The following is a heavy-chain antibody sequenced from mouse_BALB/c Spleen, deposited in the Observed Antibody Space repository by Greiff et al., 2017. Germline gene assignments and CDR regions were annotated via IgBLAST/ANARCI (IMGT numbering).Heavy chain of an antibody. D-gene: IGHD2-4*01. CDR2: INPSSGYT. CDR1: GYTFTSYT. Sequence: QVQLQQSGAELARPGASVKMSCKASGYTFTSYTMHWVKQRPGQGLEWIGYINPSSGYTNYNQKFKDKATLTADKSSSTAYMQLSSLTSEDSAVYYCARSRDYDGEGAMDYWGQGTSVTVSA. J-gene: IGHJ4*01. V-gene: IGHV1-4*01. CDR3: ARSRDYDGEGAMDY.